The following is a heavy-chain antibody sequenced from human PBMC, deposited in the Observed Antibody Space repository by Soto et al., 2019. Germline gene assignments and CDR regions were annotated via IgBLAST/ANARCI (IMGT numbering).Heavy chain of an antibody. Sequence: QVQLQESGPGLVKPSETLSLTCTVSGGSISSYYWSWIRQPPGKGLEWIGYIYYSGSTNYNPSLKSRVTISVDTSKNQFSLKLSSVTAADTAVYYCARGRDGYNYPFDYWGQGTLVTVSS. J-gene: IGHJ4*02. D-gene: IGHD5-12*01. V-gene: IGHV4-59*01. CDR2: IYYSGST. CDR1: GGSISSYY. CDR3: ARGRDGYNYPFDY.